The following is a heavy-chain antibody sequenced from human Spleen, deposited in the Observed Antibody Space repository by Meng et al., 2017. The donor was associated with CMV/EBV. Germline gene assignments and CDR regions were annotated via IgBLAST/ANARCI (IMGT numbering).Heavy chain of an antibody. D-gene: IGHD3-16*01. V-gene: IGHV4-34*01. CDR3: AGKDVGWFDP. J-gene: IGHJ5*02. CDR1: DGSFSGYY. CDR2: INHSGST. Sequence: SETLSLTCAVHDGSFSGYYWTWIRQPPGKGLEWIGEINHSGSTDYSPSLKSRVTISVDTSKNQFSLKMRFVTAADTAVYYCAGKDVGWFDPWGQGTLVTVSS.